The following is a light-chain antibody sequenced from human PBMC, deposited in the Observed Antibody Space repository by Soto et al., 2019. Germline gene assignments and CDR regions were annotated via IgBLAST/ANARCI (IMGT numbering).Light chain of an antibody. Sequence: QSALTQPPSASGSPGQSVTISCTGTSSDVGGYNYVSWYQQHPGKAPKLMIYEVSERPSGVPDRFSGSKSSSTASLTVSGLQAEDEADYYCSSYAGSNNFVFGTGTKATV. V-gene: IGLV2-8*01. CDR1: SSDVGGYNY. J-gene: IGLJ1*01. CDR3: SSYAGSNNFV. CDR2: EVS.